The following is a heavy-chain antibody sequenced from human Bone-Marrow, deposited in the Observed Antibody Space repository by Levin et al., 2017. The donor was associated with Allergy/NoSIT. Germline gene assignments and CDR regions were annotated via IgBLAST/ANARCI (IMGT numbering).Heavy chain of an antibody. CDR3: ARVRGGASTSTAFDY. D-gene: IGHD2-2*01. Sequence: PGGSLRLSCAASGFTFSSYWISWVRQAPGKGLEWVANLKQDGSEKYYVDSVKGRFTISRDNAENSLYLQMNSLRAEDTAVYYCARVRGGASTSTAFDYWGQGTLVTVSS. J-gene: IGHJ4*02. CDR1: GFTFSSYW. V-gene: IGHV3-7*01. CDR2: LKQDGSEK.